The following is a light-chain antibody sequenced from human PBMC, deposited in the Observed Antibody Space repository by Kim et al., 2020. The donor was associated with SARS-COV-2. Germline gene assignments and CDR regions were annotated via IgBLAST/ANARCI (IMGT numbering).Light chain of an antibody. CDR1: QSVSSY. Sequence: LSPGESATRSCRASQSVSSYVAWYQQKPGQAPRLLIYDASNRTTGIPARFSGSWSGTDFTLTISSLEPEDFAVYYCQQRSNWPITFGQGTRLEIK. V-gene: IGKV3-11*01. J-gene: IGKJ5*01. CDR2: DAS. CDR3: QQRSNWPIT.